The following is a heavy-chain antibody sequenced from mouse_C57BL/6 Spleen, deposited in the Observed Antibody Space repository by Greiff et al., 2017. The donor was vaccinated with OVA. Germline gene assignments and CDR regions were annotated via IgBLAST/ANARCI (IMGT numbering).Heavy chain of an antibody. V-gene: IGHV1-19*01. J-gene: IGHJ3*01. D-gene: IGHD4-1*01. CDR3: ARTEKLGGSFAY. CDR2: INPYNGGT. CDR1: GYTFTDYY. Sequence: VQLKESGPVLVKPGASVKMSCKASGYTFTDYYMNWVKQSHGKSLEWIGVINPYNGGTSYNQKFKGKATLTVDKSSSTAYMELNSLTSEDSAVYYCARTEKLGGSFAYWGQGTLVTVSA.